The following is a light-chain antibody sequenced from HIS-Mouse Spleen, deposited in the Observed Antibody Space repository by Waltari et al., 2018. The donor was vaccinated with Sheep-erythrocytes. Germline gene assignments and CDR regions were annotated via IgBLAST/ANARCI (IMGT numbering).Light chain of an antibody. J-gene: IGLJ3*02. Sequence: QSALTQPASVSGSPGQSITISCTGTSSDVGIYNLVFWYQQHPGKAPKLMIYEGSKRPSGVSNRCSGSKSGNTASLTISGLQAEDEADYYCCSYAGSSTPWVFGGGTKLTAL. V-gene: IGLV2-23*01. CDR2: EGS. CDR3: CSYAGSSTPWV. CDR1: SSDVGIYNL.